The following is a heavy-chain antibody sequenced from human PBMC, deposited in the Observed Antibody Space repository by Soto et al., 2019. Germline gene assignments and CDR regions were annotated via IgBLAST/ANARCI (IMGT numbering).Heavy chain of an antibody. Sequence: GRSKRLSCAASGFTFGGYGVHRVRQAPGKGLEWVAVISYDGSNKYYADSVKGRFTISRDNSKITLYLQMNSLRAEDTAVYYCAKGVRYFDWLLSSWFDPWGQGTLVTVSS. CDR2: ISYDGSNK. J-gene: IGHJ5*02. D-gene: IGHD3-9*01. CDR3: AKGVRYFDWLLSSWFDP. V-gene: IGHV3-30*18. CDR1: GFTFGGYG.